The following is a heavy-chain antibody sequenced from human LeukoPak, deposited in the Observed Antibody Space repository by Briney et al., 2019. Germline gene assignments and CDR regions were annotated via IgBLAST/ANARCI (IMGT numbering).Heavy chain of an antibody. D-gene: IGHD3/OR15-3a*01. CDR1: GFTFSDYY. J-gene: IGHJ6*02. CDR2: LSSDGSTI. Sequence: TGGSLRLSCTASGFTFSDYYMSWSRQAPGKGLEWVSYLSSDGSTISYADSVKGRFTISRDNAKNSLYLLMNSLRAEDTAVYHCARVIFGGGTPPHYYYYGMDVWGQGTTVTVS. V-gene: IGHV3-11*01. CDR3: ARVIFGGGTPPHYYYYGMDV.